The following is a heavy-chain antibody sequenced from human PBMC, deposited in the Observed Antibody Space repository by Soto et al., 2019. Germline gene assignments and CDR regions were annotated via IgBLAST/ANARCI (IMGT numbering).Heavy chain of an antibody. CDR2: IVVGSDNT. D-gene: IGHD6-6*01. CDR1: GFTFTSSA. V-gene: IGHV1-58*02. Sequence: QMQLVQSGPEVKKPGTSVKVSCKTSGFTFTSSAIQWVRQARGQRLEWIGWIVVGSDNTNYAQKFQERVPITRDVSTNTSYMDLSGQRSEDTAVDYGAASSSCWQNYYYGAMDVWGQGTTVTVSS. CDR3: AASSSCWQNYYYGAMDV. J-gene: IGHJ6*02.